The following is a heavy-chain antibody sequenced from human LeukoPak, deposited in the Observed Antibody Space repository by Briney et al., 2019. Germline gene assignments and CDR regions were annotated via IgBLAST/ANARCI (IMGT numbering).Heavy chain of an antibody. CDR1: GYTFTSYD. CDR3: ARAHSSGWYNYYYIDV. J-gene: IGHJ6*03. D-gene: IGHD6-19*01. CDR2: MNPNSGNT. V-gene: IGHV1-8*01. Sequence: ASVKVSCKASGYTFTSYDINWVRQATGQGLQWMGWMNPNSGNTGYAQKFQGRVSMTRNTSISTAYMELSSLRSEDTAVYYCARAHSSGWYNYYYIDVWGKGTTVTVSS.